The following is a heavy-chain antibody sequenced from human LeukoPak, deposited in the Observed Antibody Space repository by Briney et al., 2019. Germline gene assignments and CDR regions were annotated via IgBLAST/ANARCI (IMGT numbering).Heavy chain of an antibody. CDR2: INPNSGGT. CDR1: GYTFTGYY. V-gene: IGHV1-2*02. J-gene: IGHJ5*02. D-gene: IGHD3-3*01. Sequence: ASVKVSCKASGYTFTGYYMHWVRQAPGQGLEWMGWINPNSGGTNYAQKFQGRVTMTRDTSISTAYMELSRLRSDDTAVYYCERESASRGITIFGVVTKTNNWFDPWGQGTLVTVSS. CDR3: ERESASRGITIFGVVTKTNNWFDP.